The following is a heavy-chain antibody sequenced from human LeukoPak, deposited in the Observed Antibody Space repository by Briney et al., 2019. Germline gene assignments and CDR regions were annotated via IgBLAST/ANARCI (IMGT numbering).Heavy chain of an antibody. Sequence: GGSLRLCCAASGFTFSGKSMNWVRQAPGQGLEWVSYISPSSSTIYYADSVKGRFTISRDNAKNSLYLQMNNLRVEDTAVYYCARDPNIAARRTYYFDYWGQGTLVTVSS. J-gene: IGHJ4*02. CDR1: GFTFSGKS. CDR2: ISPSSSTI. V-gene: IGHV3-48*01. CDR3: ARDPNIAARRTYYFDY. D-gene: IGHD6-6*01.